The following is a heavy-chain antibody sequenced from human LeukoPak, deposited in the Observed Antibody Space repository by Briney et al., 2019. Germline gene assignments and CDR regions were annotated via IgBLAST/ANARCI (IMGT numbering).Heavy chain of an antibody. CDR2: INPNSGGT. CDR3: ARVGGYSGYDYGEYYFDY. V-gene: IGHV1-2*04. J-gene: IGHJ4*02. CDR1: GYTFTGYY. D-gene: IGHD5-12*01. Sequence: ASVKVSCKASGYTFTGYYMHWVRQAPGQGLEGMGWINPNSGGTNYAQKFQGWVTMTRDTSISTAYMELSRLRSDDTAVYYCARVGGYSGYDYGEYYFDYWGQGTLVTVSS.